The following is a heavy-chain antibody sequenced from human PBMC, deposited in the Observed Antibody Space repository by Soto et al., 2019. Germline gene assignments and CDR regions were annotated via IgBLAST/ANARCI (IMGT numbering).Heavy chain of an antibody. J-gene: IGHJ4*02. CDR3: ARVGSSGYYSVDY. CDR2: IYPGDSDT. Sequence: PVESLKISCKGSGYSFTTYWIGWVRQMPGKGLEWMGIIYPGDSDTGYSPSFQGQVTISADKSISTAYLQWSSLKASDTAMYYCARVGSSGYYSVDYWGQGTLVTVSS. V-gene: IGHV5-51*01. CDR1: GYSFTTYW. D-gene: IGHD3-22*01.